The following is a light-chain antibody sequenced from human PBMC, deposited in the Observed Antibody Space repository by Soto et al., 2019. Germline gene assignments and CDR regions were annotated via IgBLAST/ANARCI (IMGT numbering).Light chain of an antibody. CDR1: QSISSW. CDR2: KTS. Sequence: DIQMTQSPSTLSASVGDRVTITCRASQSISSWLAWYQQKPGKAPKLLIYKTSNLESGVPSRFSGSGSGTEFSLTISSLQPDDFATYYCQQYNSYSGMFGQGTKVDIK. V-gene: IGKV1-5*03. J-gene: IGKJ1*01. CDR3: QQYNSYSGM.